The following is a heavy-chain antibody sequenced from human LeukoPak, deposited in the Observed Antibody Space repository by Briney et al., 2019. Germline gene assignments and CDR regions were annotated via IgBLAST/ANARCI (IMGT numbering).Heavy chain of an antibody. D-gene: IGHD1-26*01. CDR1: GFTFSSYA. CDR3: AKVGSGSSHYYYYMDV. Sequence: PGGSLRLSCAASGFTFSSYAMSRVRQAPGKGLEWVSAISGSGGSTYYADSVKGRFTISRDNSKNTLYLQMNSLRAEDTAVYYCAKVGSGSSHYYYYMDVWGKGTTVTVSS. J-gene: IGHJ6*03. V-gene: IGHV3-23*01. CDR2: ISGSGGST.